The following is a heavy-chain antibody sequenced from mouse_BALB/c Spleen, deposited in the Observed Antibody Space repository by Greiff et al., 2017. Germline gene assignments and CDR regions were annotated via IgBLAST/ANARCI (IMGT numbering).Heavy chain of an antibody. CDR1: GDSITSGY. CDR2: ISYSGST. Sequence: EVQRVASGPSLVNPSPSLSLTCSVTGDSITSGYWYWLRKFPGNKLEYMGYISYSGSTYYNPSLKSRISITRDTSKNQYYLQLNSVTTEDTATYYGERPYYDYDVVDAMEDWGEGTSGTV. V-gene: IGHV3-8*02. J-gene: IGHJ4*01. D-gene: IGHD2-4*01. CDR3: ERPYYDYDVVDAMED.